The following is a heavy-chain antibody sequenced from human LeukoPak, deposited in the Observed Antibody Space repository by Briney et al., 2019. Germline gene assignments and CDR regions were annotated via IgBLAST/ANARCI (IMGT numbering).Heavy chain of an antibody. D-gene: IGHD2/OR15-2a*01. V-gene: IGHV1-46*01. CDR2: IIPSSGST. CDR1: GYILPRYY. Sequence: AAVKVSYEASGYILPRYYIHCVPQAPGQGCEWKGIIIPSSGSTCSAEKLQGRVTMTRDTSTSTVSMELSCLRSEDTAVYYCAKKDHFAAFYISGQGTMRIVSS. CDR3: AKKDHFAAFYI. J-gene: IGHJ3*02.